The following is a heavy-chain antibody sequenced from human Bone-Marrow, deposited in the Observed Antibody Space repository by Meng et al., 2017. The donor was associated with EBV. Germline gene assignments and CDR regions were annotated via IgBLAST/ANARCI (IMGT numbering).Heavy chain of an antibody. CDR1: GGTFSSYA. Sequence: GQWGRSGAGVKRPGSPVKVSCKASGGTFSSYAISWVRQAPGQGLEWMGGIIPIFGTANYAQKFQGRVTITADESTSTAYMELSSLRSEDTAVYYCARDQVVVVVAAPGWFDPWGQGTLVTVSS. V-gene: IGHV1-69*01. J-gene: IGHJ5*02. CDR2: IIPIFGTA. CDR3: ARDQVVVVVAAPGWFDP. D-gene: IGHD2-15*01.